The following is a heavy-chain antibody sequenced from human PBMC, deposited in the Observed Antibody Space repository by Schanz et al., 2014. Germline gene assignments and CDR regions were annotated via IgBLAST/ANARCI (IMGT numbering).Heavy chain of an antibody. D-gene: IGHD2-15*01. CDR2: IWYDENNK. Sequence: QVQLVESGGGVVQFGRSLRLSCVASGFTFSSYGMHWVRQAPGKGLERVAVIWYDENNKYYADSVKGRFTMSRDNSKNTLYLQMNSLRAEDTAVYYCARDRGYCSGGTCYDYYYYGLDVWGQGTTVTVSS. J-gene: IGHJ6*02. V-gene: IGHV3-33*01. CDR1: GFTFSSYG. CDR3: ARDRGYCSGGTCYDYYYYGLDV.